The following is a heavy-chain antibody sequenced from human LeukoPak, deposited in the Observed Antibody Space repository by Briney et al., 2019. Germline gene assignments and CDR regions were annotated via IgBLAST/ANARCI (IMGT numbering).Heavy chain of an antibody. CDR1: GFTFSSYA. V-gene: IGHV3-23*01. Sequence: GGSLRLSCAASGFTFSSYAMSWVRQAPGKGLEWVSAISGSGASTYYADSVKGRFTISRDNSKNTLYLQMNSLRAEDTAVYYCAKTSTDSSGYYQYYFDYWGQGTLVTVSS. CDR2: ISGSGAST. CDR3: AKTSTDSSGYYQYYFDY. J-gene: IGHJ4*02. D-gene: IGHD3-22*01.